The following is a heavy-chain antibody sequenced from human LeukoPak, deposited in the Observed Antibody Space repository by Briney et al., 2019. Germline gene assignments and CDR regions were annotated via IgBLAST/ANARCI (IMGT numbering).Heavy chain of an antibody. CDR3: AKDIRRSRARTIYYYDSSGYFDY. D-gene: IGHD3-22*01. CDR2: ISDSGGST. CDR1: GFTFSSYA. Sequence: GGSLRLSCAASGFTFSSYAMSWVRQAPGKGLEWVSAISDSGGSTYYAASVKGLFTISRDNSKTTLYLQMNSLRAADTAVYYCAKDIRRSRARTIYYYDSSGYFDYWGQGTLVTVSS. V-gene: IGHV3-23*01. J-gene: IGHJ4*02.